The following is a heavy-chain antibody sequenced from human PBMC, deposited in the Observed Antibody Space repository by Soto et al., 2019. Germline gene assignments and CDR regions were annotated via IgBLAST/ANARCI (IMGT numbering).Heavy chain of an antibody. Sequence: GGSLRLSCAASGFTFSSYSMNWVRQAPGKGLEWVSSISSSSSYIYYADSVKGRFTISRDNTKNSLYLQMNSLRAEDTAVYYCARDVTPGTFDYWGQGTLVTVSS. CDR2: ISSSSSYI. CDR1: GFTFSSYS. J-gene: IGHJ4*02. D-gene: IGHD4-4*01. V-gene: IGHV3-21*01. CDR3: ARDVTPGTFDY.